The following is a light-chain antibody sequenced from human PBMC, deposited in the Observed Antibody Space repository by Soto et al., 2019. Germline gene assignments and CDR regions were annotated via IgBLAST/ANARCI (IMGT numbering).Light chain of an antibody. CDR3: QQYTSYSGT. V-gene: IGKV1-5*01. CDR2: DAP. CDR1: RSIDTW. J-gene: IGKJ1*01. Sequence: DIQLTQSPSTLSASVGDRVTITCRASRSIDTWLAWYQQKPGKAPRLLISDAPNLESGVPSRFSGSASGTKFTLTISSLQPDDFATYHCQQYTSYSGTFGQGTKVEIK.